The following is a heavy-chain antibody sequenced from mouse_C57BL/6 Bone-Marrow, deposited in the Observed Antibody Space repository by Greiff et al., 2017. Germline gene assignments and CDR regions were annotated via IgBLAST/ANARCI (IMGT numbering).Heavy chain of an antibody. CDR3: ARIFTTVVAPDYFDY. Sequence: EVKLVESEGGLVQPGSSMKLSCTASGFTFSDYYMAWVRQVPEKGLEWVANINYDGSSTYYLDSLKSRFIISRDNAKNILYLQMSSLKSEDTATYYCARIFTTVVAPDYFDYWGQGTTLTVSS. J-gene: IGHJ2*01. V-gene: IGHV5-16*01. D-gene: IGHD1-1*01. CDR1: GFTFSDYY. CDR2: INYDGSST.